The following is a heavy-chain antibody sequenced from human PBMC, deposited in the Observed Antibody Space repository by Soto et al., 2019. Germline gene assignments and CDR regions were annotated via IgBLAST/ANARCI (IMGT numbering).Heavy chain of an antibody. CDR3: ASRYSYGIYYFDY. CDR1: GGSISSSSYY. Sequence: SETLSLPCTVSGGSISSSSYYWGWIRPPPGKGLEWIGSIYYSGSTYYNPSLKSRVTISVDTSKNQFSLKLSSVTAADTAVYYCASRYSYGIYYFDYWGQGTLVTVSS. CDR2: IYYSGST. V-gene: IGHV4-39*01. D-gene: IGHD5-18*01. J-gene: IGHJ4*02.